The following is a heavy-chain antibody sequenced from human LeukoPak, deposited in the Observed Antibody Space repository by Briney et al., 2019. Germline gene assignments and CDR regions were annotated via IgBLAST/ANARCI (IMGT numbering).Heavy chain of an antibody. D-gene: IGHD5-18*01. J-gene: IGHJ5*02. CDR1: GFTFSSYW. V-gene: IGHV3-7*01. CDR3: ARDPRHGDTDNWFDP. CDR2: IKQDGSEK. Sequence: PGGSLRLSCAASGFTFSSYWMSWVRQAPGKGLEWVANIKQDGSEKYYVDSVKGRFTISRDNAKNSLYLQMNSLRAEDTAVYYRARDPRHGDTDNWFDPWGQGTLVTVSS.